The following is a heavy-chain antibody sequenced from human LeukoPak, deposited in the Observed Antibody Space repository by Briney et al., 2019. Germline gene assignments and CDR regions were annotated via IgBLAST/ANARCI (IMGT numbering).Heavy chain of an antibody. Sequence: SETLSLTCAVYGGSFSGYYWSWLRQPPGKGLEWIGEINHSGSTNYNPSLKSRVTISVDTSKNQFSLKLSSVTAADTAVYYCARGRPYSGGWSGGYWGQGTLVTVSS. J-gene: IGHJ4*02. CDR2: INHSGST. V-gene: IGHV4-34*01. D-gene: IGHD6-19*01. CDR3: ARGRPYSGGWSGGY. CDR1: GGSFSGYY.